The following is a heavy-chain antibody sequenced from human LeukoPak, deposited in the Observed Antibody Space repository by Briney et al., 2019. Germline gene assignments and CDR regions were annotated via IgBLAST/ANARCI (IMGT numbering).Heavy chain of an antibody. D-gene: IGHD3-10*01. J-gene: IGHJ4*02. CDR2: IYPGDSDT. CDR3: ARVLNYGSGSPVFDY. CDR1: GYSFTSHW. V-gene: IGHV5-51*01. Sequence: RGEPLKISCKGSGYSFTSHWIGWVRQMPGKGLEWMGIIYPGDSDTRYSPSFQGQVTISADKSISTAYLQWSSLKAPDTAIYYCARVLNYGSGSPVFDYWGQGTLVTVSS.